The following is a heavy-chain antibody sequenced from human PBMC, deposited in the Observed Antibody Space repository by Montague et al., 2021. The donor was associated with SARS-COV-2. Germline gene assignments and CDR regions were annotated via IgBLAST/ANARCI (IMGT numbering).Heavy chain of an antibody. CDR2: IDWDDDK. J-gene: IGHJ4*02. Sequence: PALVKPTQTLTLTCTFSGFSPSTSGMCVSWIRQPPGKALEWLALIDWDDDKYYSTSLKTRLTTSKDTSKSQVVLTMTNMDPVDTATYYCARIRDYDILTGSYSGFDYWGQGTLVTVSS. CDR3: ARIRDYDILTGSYSGFDY. V-gene: IGHV2-70*01. CDR1: GFSPSTSGMC. D-gene: IGHD3-9*01.